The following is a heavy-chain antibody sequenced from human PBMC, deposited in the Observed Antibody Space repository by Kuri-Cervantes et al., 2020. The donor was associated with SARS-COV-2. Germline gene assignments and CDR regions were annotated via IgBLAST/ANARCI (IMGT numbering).Heavy chain of an antibody. CDR3: AREEYSSSWSAVDFDY. Sequence: LSLTCAASGFTFSSYGMHWVRQAPGKGLEWVAVIWYDGSNKYYADSVKGRFTISRDNSKNTLYLQMNRLRAEDTAVYYCAREEYSSSWSAVDFDYWGQGALVTVSS. CDR1: GFTFSSYG. V-gene: IGHV3-33*08. J-gene: IGHJ4*02. D-gene: IGHD6-13*01. CDR2: IWYDGSNK.